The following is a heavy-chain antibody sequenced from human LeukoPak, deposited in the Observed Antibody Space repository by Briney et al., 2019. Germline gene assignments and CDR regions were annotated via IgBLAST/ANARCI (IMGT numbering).Heavy chain of an antibody. CDR1: GGSISSYY. V-gene: IGHV4-38-2*02. CDR2: IYHSGST. CDR3: ARGTGYGDYVGIDY. D-gene: IGHD4-17*01. Sequence: SETLSLTCTVSGGSISSYYWSWIRQPPGKGLEWIGSIYHSGSTYYNPSLKSRVTISVDTSKNQFSLKLSSVTAADTAVYYCARGTGYGDYVGIDYWGQGTLVTVSS. J-gene: IGHJ4*02.